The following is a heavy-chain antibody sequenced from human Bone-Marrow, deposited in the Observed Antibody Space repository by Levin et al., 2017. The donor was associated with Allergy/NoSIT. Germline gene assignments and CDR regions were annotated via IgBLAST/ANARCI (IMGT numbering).Heavy chain of an antibody. CDR3: AREMSSSPYP. CDR1: GASISSSSYH. J-gene: IGHJ5*02. D-gene: IGHD6-13*01. Sequence: SETLSLTCTVSGASISSSSYHWGWIRQPPGKGLEWIGSIYYSGTTYYNPSLRSRVTISVDTSKNQFSLSLSSVTAADTAVYYCAREMSSSPYPWGQGTLVTVSS. CDR2: IYYSGTT. V-gene: IGHV4-39*01.